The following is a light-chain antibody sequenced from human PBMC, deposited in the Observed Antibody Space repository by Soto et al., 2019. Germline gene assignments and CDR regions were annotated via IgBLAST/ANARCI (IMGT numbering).Light chain of an antibody. V-gene: IGKV1-39*01. Sequence: DIHMTHSPSSLSASVGDEVPITCRPSQIISMYVSCYQQKPGKAPKLLIYAASRLQSGVTSRFSGSRSGTDFTLTISSMQHEDFATYYCQQSYSRVRFGKGTKVDIK. J-gene: IGKJ1*01. CDR3: QQSYSRVR. CDR1: QIISMY. CDR2: AAS.